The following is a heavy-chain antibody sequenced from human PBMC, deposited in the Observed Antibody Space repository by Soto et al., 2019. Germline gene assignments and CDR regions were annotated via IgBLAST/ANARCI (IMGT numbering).Heavy chain of an antibody. D-gene: IGHD6-19*01. CDR3: ARAGSSGWYGVYYYYGMDV. J-gene: IGHJ6*02. CDR1: GGLIRIYY. CDR2: IYYRGSI. V-gene: IGHV4-59*01. Sequence: SGNLGLPWTVYGGLIRIYYWSWRREPPVMGLEWSRYIYYRGSIIYNPSLKSRVTISVDTSKNQFSLKLSSVTAADTAVYYCARAGSSGWYGVYYYYGMDVWAKGPRS.